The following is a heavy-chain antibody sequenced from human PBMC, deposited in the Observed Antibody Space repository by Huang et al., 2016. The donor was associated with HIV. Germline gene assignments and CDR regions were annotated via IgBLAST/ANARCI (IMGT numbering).Heavy chain of an antibody. D-gene: IGHD4-17*01. J-gene: IGHJ3*02. CDR3: ARVDLLLGKYGDYEENAFDI. CDR2: IYYSGST. Sequence: QVQLQESGPGLVKPSETLSLTCTVSGGSVSSGSYYWSWIRQPPVKGLEWIGYIYYSGSTNYNPFRKSRVTISVDTSKNQFSLKLSSVTAADTAVYYCARVDLLLGKYGDYEENAFDIWGQGTMVTVSS. V-gene: IGHV4-61*01. CDR1: GGSVSSGSYY.